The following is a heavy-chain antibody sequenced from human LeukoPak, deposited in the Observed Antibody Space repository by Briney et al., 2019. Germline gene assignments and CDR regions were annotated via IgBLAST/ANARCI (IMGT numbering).Heavy chain of an antibody. J-gene: IGHJ4*02. Sequence: GGSLRLSCAVSGLTFSSSWMDWVRQAPGKGLEWVASINPDVIKRYSADSVKGRFTISRDNARNSLYLQMDSLRVEDTAFYYCARDLAFSRLDYWGQGVLVTVSS. CDR1: GLTFSSSW. CDR2: INPDVIKR. V-gene: IGHV3-7*01. D-gene: IGHD2/OR15-2a*01. CDR3: ARDLAFSRLDY.